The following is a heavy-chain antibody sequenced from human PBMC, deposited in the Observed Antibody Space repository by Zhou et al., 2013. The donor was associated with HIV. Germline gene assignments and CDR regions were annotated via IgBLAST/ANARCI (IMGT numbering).Heavy chain of an antibody. J-gene: IGHJ6*02. V-gene: IGHV4-59*11. D-gene: IGHD3-22*01. CDR2: ISNSGTT. CDR1: DGSITSHY. CDR3: ARAAHYHDSGGYSNYGMDV. Sequence: QVQLQESGPGLVKPSETLSLNCIVSDGSITSHYWSWIRQSPGKALEWIGYISNSGTTNYNPSLRSRVTISADTSKNQFSLKLTSVTAADTAVYFCARAAHYHDSGGYSNYGMDVWGQGTTVTVSS.